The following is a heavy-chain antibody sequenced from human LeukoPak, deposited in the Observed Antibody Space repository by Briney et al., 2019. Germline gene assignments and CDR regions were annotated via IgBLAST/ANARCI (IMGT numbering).Heavy chain of an antibody. J-gene: IGHJ4*02. D-gene: IGHD6-13*01. Sequence: ASVKVSCKASGYIFSDYYMHWVRQAPGQGLEWLGWINPKSGAADYAQQFRGRVTMTRDTSINTDYMEMKRVTSDDTAVYYCVRGAEAETSPLDFWGQGTLVIVS. CDR1: GYIFSDYY. CDR2: INPKSGAA. V-gene: IGHV1-2*02. CDR3: VRGAEAETSPLDF.